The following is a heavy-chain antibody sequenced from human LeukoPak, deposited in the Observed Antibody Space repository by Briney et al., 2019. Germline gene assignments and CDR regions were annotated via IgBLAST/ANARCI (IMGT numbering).Heavy chain of an antibody. Sequence: ASVKVSCKASGYTFTGYYMHWVRQAPGQGLEWMGWINPNSGGTNYAQKFQGWVTMTRDTSISTAYMELSRLRSDDTAMYYCARAYSWGTNWFDPWGQGTLVTVSS. CDR1: GYTFTGYY. CDR2: INPNSGGT. J-gene: IGHJ5*02. D-gene: IGHD1-7*01. V-gene: IGHV1-2*04. CDR3: ARAYSWGTNWFDP.